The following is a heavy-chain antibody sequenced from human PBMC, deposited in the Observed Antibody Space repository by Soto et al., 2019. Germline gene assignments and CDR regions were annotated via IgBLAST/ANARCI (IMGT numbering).Heavy chain of an antibody. CDR3: RVGVAV. Sequence: GGSLRLPCAASGFNFSAYGMHWVRQAPGTGLELVALLSFDASKKYYADSVKGRFTISRDTSRNTLYLQMNSLRVEDTAVYYCRVGVAVRGKGTLVTVFS. V-gene: IGHV3-30*03. CDR1: GFNFSAYG. CDR2: LSFDASKK. D-gene: IGHD1-26*01. J-gene: IGHJ4*02.